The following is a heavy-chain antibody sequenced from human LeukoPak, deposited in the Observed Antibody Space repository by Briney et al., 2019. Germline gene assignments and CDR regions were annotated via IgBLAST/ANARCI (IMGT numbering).Heavy chain of an antibody. D-gene: IGHD3-10*01. V-gene: IGHV3-21*01. CDR3: ARDTSGSYSITYFDY. CDR2: IDSTSAYK. J-gene: IGHJ4*01. CDR1: GFTFSSSS. Sequence: PGGSLRLSCAASGFTFSSSSMNWVRQAPGKGLEWVSYIDSTSAYKLYTGSVEGRFTISRDNAKNSLYLQMNSLRAEDTAVYYRARDTSGSYSITYFDYWGHGALVTVSA.